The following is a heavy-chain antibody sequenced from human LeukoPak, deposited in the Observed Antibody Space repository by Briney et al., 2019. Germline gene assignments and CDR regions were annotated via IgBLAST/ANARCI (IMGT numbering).Heavy chain of an antibody. CDR1: GGTFSSYA. CDR3: ARAYYYDSSGPRFDY. CDR2: ISYDGSNK. J-gene: IGHJ4*02. V-gene: IGHV3-30*04. Sequence: SCKASGGTFSSYAISWVRQAPGKGLEWVAVISYDGSNKYYADSVKGRFTISRDNSKNTLYLQMNSLRAEDTAVYYCARAYYYDSSGPRFDYWGQGTLVTVSS. D-gene: IGHD3-22*01.